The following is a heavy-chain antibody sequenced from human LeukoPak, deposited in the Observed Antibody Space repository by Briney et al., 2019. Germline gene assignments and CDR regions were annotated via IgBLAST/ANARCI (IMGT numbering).Heavy chain of an antibody. J-gene: IGHJ5*02. CDR2: IYYSGST. CDR1: GGSISSSSYY. V-gene: IGHV4-39*07. Sequence: PSETLSLTCTVSGGSISSSSYYWGWIRQPPGKGLEWIGSIYYSGSTNYNPSLKSRATMSVDTSKNQFSLKLSSVTAADTAVYYCARPTWGNWFDPWGQGTLVTVSS. CDR3: ARPTWGNWFDP. D-gene: IGHD7-27*01.